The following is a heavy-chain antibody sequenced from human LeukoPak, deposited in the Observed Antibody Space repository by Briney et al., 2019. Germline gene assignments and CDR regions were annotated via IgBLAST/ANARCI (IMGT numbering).Heavy chain of an antibody. Sequence: GGSLRLSCAASEFSFSSYWMNWVRQAPGKGLVWVSRINSDGSSTRHADSVKGRFTISRDNAKNTLYLQMSSLRADDTAVYYCARDLRYCTSTGCYDPNFDYWGQGTQVTVSS. D-gene: IGHD2-2*01. J-gene: IGHJ4*02. CDR2: INSDGSST. V-gene: IGHV3-74*01. CDR3: ARDLRYCTSTGCYDPNFDY. CDR1: EFSFSSYW.